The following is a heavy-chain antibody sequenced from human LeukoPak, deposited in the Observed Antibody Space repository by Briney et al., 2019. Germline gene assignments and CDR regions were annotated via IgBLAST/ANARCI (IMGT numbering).Heavy chain of an antibody. CDR1: GDPISGYSNYK. J-gene: IGHJ4*02. D-gene: IGHD6-13*01. CDR3: AREYSAFDY. V-gene: IGHV4-61*01. Sequence: SETLSLTCTVSGDPISGYSNYKWSWIRQPPGKGLEWIGYIYYHGSTNYNPSLKSRVTFSVDTSNSQFSLKLTSVTAADTAVYYCAREYSAFDYWGQGTLVTVSS. CDR2: IYYHGST.